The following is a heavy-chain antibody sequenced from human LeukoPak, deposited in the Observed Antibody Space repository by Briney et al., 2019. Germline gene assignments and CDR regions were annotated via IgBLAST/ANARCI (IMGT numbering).Heavy chain of an antibody. J-gene: IGHJ4*02. V-gene: IGHV4-59*12. D-gene: IGHD3-22*01. CDR3: ASPGERLLLGYFDY. CDR2: IHYSGST. CDR1: GGSITSSY. Sequence: SETLSLTCTVSGGSITSSYWTWIRQPPGKGLEWIGYIHYSGSTNYNPSLKSRVTISVDTSKKQFSLKLSSVTAADTAVYYCASPGERLLLGYFDYWGQGTLVTVSS.